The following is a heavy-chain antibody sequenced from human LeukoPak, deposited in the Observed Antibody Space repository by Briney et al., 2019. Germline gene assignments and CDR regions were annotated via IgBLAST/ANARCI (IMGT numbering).Heavy chain of an antibody. V-gene: IGHV3-20*04. D-gene: IGHD2-15*01. Sequence: PGGSLRLSCAASGFTFNTYIYAMTWVRQAPGKGLEWVSGINWNGGSTGYADSVKGRFTISRDNAKNSLYLQMNSLRAEDTALYYCARIRHCSGGSCYHFDYWGQGTLVTVSS. CDR3: ARIRHCSGGSCYHFDY. J-gene: IGHJ4*02. CDR2: INWNGGST. CDR1: GFTFNTYIYA.